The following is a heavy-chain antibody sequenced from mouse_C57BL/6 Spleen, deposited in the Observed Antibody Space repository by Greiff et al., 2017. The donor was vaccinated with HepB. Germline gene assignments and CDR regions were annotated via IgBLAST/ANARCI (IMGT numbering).Heavy chain of an antibody. D-gene: IGHD1-1*01. CDR3: ARDRDYYGSSEPLDY. J-gene: IGHJ2*01. V-gene: IGHV3-6*01. Sequence: EVKVEESGPGLVKPSQSLSLTCSVTGYSITSGYYWNWIRQFPGNKLEWMGYISYDGSNNYNPSLKNRISITRDTSKNQFFLKLNSVTTEDTATYYCARDRDYYGSSEPLDYWGQGTTLTVSS. CDR2: ISYDGSN. CDR1: GYSITSGYY.